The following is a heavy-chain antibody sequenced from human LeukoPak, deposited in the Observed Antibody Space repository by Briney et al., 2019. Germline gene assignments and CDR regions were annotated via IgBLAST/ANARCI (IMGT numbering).Heavy chain of an antibody. CDR3: AKASSWELLSSYFDY. J-gene: IGHJ4*02. V-gene: IGHV3-23*01. Sequence: GGSLRLSCAGSGFIFSNYVLSWVRQAPGKGLEWVSSVVYGETTTYYTSSVKGRFTISRDNSKSTLYLQMNSLRAEDMALYYCAKASSWELLSSYFDYWGQGTLVTVSS. CDR2: VVYGETTT. D-gene: IGHD1-26*01. CDR1: GFIFSNYV.